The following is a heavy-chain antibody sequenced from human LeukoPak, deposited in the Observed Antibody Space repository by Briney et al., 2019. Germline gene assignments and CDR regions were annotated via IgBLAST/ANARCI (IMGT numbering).Heavy chain of an antibody. D-gene: IGHD6-19*01. Sequence: ASVKVSCKASGYTFTSYGISWVRQTPGQGLEWMGWISGNNENADYAQKLQGRVTMTTDTSTSTAYMELRSLRSDNTAVYYCARRWAGRAWFDPWGQGTLVTVSS. J-gene: IGHJ5*02. CDR2: ISGNNENA. V-gene: IGHV1-18*01. CDR3: ARRWAGRAWFDP. CDR1: GYTFTSYG.